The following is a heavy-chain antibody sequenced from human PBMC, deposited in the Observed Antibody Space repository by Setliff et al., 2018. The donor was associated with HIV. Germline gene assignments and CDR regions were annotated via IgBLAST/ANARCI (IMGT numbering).Heavy chain of an antibody. Sequence: GGSLRLSCAASGFTFSNYGMNWVRQAPGKGLEWVSYISDSSSTIYYAGSVRGRFTITRDNSKNTLYLQLNSLRPDDTGVYYCASARIPTGGTSTSFDFWGQGALVTVSS. CDR3: ASARIPTGGTSTSFDF. CDR1: GFTFSNYG. CDR2: ISDSSSTI. V-gene: IGHV3-48*01. J-gene: IGHJ4*02. D-gene: IGHD1-1*01.